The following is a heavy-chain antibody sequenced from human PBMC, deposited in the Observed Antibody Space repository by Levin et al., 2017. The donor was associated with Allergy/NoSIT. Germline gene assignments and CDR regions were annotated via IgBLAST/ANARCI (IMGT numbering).Heavy chain of an antibody. CDR3: ARDGRGTVTTSGTRMDD. Sequence: GGSLRLSCAASGFTLSSYWMHWVRQAPGKGLVWVSRIKSDGSSTSYADSVKGRFTISRDNAKNTLYLQMNSLRAEETAVDYCARDGRGTVTTSGTRMDDWGQGTTVSVSS. J-gene: IGHJ6*02. D-gene: IGHD4-17*01. CDR1: GFTLSSYW. V-gene: IGHV3-74*01. CDR2: IKSDGSST.